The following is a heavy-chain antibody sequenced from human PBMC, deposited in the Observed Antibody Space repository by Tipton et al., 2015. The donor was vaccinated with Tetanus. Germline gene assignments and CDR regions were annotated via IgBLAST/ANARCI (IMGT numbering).Heavy chain of an antibody. Sequence: LVKPSQTLSLTCAISGDSVSSNSAAWNWIRQSPSRGLEWLGRTYYRSKWYNDYAVSVKSRITINPGTSKNQFSLQLNSVTPEDTAVYYCARDRQQLVRDGGYAFDIWGQGTMVTVSS. D-gene: IGHD6-13*01. J-gene: IGHJ3*02. CDR1: GDSVSSNSAA. V-gene: IGHV6-1*01. CDR2: TYYRSKWYN. CDR3: ARDRQQLVRDGGYAFDI.